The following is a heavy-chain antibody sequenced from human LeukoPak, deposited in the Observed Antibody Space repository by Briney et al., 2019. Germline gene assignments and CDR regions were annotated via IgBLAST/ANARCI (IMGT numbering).Heavy chain of an antibody. D-gene: IGHD4-23*01. CDR3: ARHQRGNSDAFDI. Sequence: PSETLSLTCIVSGGSISSYYWSWIRQPPGKGLEWIGYIYYSGSTNYNPSLKTRVTISVDTSKNQFSLKLSSVTAADTAVYYCARHQRGNSDAFDIWGQGTMVTVSS. CDR1: GGSISSYY. CDR2: IYYSGST. J-gene: IGHJ3*02. V-gene: IGHV4-59*01.